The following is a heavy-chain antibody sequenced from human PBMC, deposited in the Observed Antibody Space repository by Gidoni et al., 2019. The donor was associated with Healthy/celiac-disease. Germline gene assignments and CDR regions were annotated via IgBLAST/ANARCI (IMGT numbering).Heavy chain of an antibody. J-gene: IGHJ4*02. V-gene: IGHV3-7*01. CDR1: GFTLSSYW. CDR2: IKQDGSEK. CDR3: ARSNKGFDY. Sequence: EVQLVESGGGLVQPGGSMRLSCAASGFTLSSYWMSWVRQAPGKGLEWVANIKQDGSEKYYVDSVKGRFTISRDNAKSSLSLQMNSLRAEDTAVYYCARSNKGFDYWGQGTLVTVSS.